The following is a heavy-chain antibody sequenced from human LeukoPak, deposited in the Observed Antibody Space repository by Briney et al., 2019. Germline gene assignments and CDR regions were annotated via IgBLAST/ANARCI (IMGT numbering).Heavy chain of an antibody. V-gene: IGHV1-3*03. CDR3: AREQPTYYYDSSGYYAGPGWFDP. D-gene: IGHD3-22*01. Sequence: ASVKVSCKASGYTFTSYAMHWVRQAPGQRLEWMGWINAGNGNTKYSQEFQGRVTITRDTSASTAYMELSSLRSEDMAVYYCAREQPTYYYDSSGYYAGPGWFDPGGQGTLVTVSS. CDR1: GYTFTSYA. CDR2: INAGNGNT. J-gene: IGHJ5*02.